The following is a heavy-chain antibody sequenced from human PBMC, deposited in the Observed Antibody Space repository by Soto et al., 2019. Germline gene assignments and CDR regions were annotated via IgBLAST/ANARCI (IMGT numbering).Heavy chain of an antibody. V-gene: IGHV4-59*01. CDR1: GGSISSYY. J-gene: IGHJ5*02. D-gene: IGHD1-7*01. CDR3: ARGQSGITGTTDWFDP. CDR2: IYYSGST. Sequence: PSETLSLTCTVSGGSISSYYWSWIRQPPGKGLEWIGYIYYSGSTNYNPSLKSRVTISVDTSKNQFSLKLSSVTAADTAVYYCARGQSGITGTTDWFDPWGQGTLVTAPQ.